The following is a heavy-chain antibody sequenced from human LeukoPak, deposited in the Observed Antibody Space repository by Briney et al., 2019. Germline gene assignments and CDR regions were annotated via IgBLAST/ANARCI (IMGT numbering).Heavy chain of an antibody. CDR1: GFTFSSYA. V-gene: IGHV3-33*08. D-gene: IGHD6-13*01. CDR3: ARDIAYSSSWSPVY. CDR2: IWYDGSNK. J-gene: IGHJ4*02. Sequence: PGGSLRLSCAASGFTFSSYAMSWVRQAPGKGLEWVAVIWYDGSNKYYADSVKGRFTISRDNSKNTLYLQMNSLRAEDTAVYYCARDIAYSSSWSPVYWGQGTLVTVSS.